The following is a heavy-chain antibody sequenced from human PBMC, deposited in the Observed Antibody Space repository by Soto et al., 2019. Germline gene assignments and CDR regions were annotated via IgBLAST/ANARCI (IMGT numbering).Heavy chain of an antibody. Sequence: SETLSLTCAVYGGSFSGYYWSWVRQPPGKGLEWIGEINHSGSTNYNPSLKSRVTISVDTSKNQFSLKLSSVTAADTAVYYCARYNKYYYFWSGYYICYFDYWGQGSLVPVSS. CDR1: GGSFSGYY. CDR3: ARYNKYYYFWSGYYICYFDY. V-gene: IGHV4-34*01. CDR2: INHSGST. J-gene: IGHJ4*02. D-gene: IGHD3-3*01.